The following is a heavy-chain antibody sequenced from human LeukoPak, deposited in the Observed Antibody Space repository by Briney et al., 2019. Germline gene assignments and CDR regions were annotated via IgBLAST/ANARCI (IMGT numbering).Heavy chain of an antibody. CDR3: ARLKGSDHFDY. CDR2: INEDGSGK. V-gene: IGHV3-7*02. CDR1: GFTFSSHW. D-gene: IGHD3-10*01. J-gene: IGHJ4*02. Sequence: GGSLRLSCAASGFTFSSHWMSWVRQAPGKGLEWVANINEDGSGKYFVDSVKGRFTISRDNAKNSLYLQMSSLRAEDTAVYYCARLKGSDHFDYWGQGTLVTVSS.